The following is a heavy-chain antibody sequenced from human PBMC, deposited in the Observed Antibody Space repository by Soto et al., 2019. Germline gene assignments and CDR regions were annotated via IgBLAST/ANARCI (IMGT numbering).Heavy chain of an antibody. CDR1: GGTFSSYV. D-gene: IGHD3-22*01. J-gene: IGHJ6*02. V-gene: IGHV1-69*01. Sequence: QVQLVQSGAEVKKPGSSVKVSCKASGGTFSSYVISWVRQAPGQGLEWMGGIIPIFGTANYAQKFQGRVTITADESTSTAYMELSSLRSEDTAVYYCARDLPYYYDSSGYYPPGSYGMDVWGQGTTVTVSS. CDR2: IIPIFGTA. CDR3: ARDLPYYYDSSGYYPPGSYGMDV.